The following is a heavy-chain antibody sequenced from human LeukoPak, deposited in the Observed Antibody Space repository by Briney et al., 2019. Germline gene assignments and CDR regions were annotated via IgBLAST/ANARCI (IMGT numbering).Heavy chain of an antibody. CDR1: GFTFSSYA. Sequence: GGSLRLSCAASGFTFSSYAMHWVRQAPGKGLEWVAVISYDGSNKYYAGSVKGLFTISRDNSKNTLYLQMNSLRAEDTAVYYCARDPDPLGYYYYGMDVWGQGTTVTVSS. CDR3: ARDPDPLGYYYYGMDV. V-gene: IGHV3-30-3*01. CDR2: ISYDGSNK. J-gene: IGHJ6*02.